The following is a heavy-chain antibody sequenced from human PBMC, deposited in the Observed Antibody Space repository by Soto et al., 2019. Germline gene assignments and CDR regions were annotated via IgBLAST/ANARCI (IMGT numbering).Heavy chain of an antibody. D-gene: IGHD2-15*01. CDR2: LNPNSGGT. CDR1: GYTFTDYY. Sequence: VASVKVSCKASGYTFTDYYIHWLRQAPGQGLEWMGWLNPNSGGTTYAEKFQGRVTMTRDTSITTVYMELSRLGSDDTAVYYCARDDGQSRDIFDIWGQGTMVTVSS. V-gene: IGHV1-2*02. CDR3: ARDDGQSRDIFDI. J-gene: IGHJ3*02.